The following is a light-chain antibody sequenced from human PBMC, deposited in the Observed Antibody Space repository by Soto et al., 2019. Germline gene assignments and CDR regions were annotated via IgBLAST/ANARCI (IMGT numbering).Light chain of an antibody. CDR2: AAS. CDR3: QQGASFPRT. Sequence: DIQMTQSPSSVSASVGDTVTITCRASQAVSTWLAWYQQKLGGAPKLLIYAASTLQSGVPSRFSGSGSGTDFTLTIRSLQPEDFATYYCQQGASFPRTFGGGTKVDIK. CDR1: QAVSTW. J-gene: IGKJ4*01. V-gene: IGKV1-12*01.